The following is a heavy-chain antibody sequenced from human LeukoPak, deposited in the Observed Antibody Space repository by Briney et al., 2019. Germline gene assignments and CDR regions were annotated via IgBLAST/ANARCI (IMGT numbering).Heavy chain of an antibody. CDR2: INPNSGGT. CDR3: ARRLEVHSLYYYYYYMDV. CDR1: GYTFTSYD. Sequence: GASVKVSCKASGYTFTSYDINWVRQAPGQGLEWMGWINPNSGGTNYAQKFQGRVTMTRDTSISTAYMELSRLRSDDTAVYYCARRLEVHSLYYYYYYMDVWGKGTTVTVSS. V-gene: IGHV1-2*02. D-gene: IGHD1-7*01. J-gene: IGHJ6*03.